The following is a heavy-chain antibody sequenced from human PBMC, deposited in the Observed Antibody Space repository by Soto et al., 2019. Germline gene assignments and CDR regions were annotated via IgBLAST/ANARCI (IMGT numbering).Heavy chain of an antibody. D-gene: IGHD5-12*01. CDR3: ARVSVATTNYYYYYMDV. Sequence: EVQLVESGGGLVQPGGSLRLSCAASGFTFSSYAMHWVRQAPGKGLEYVSAISSNGGSTYYANSVKGRFTISRDNSKNTLYLQMGSLRAEDMAVYYCARVSVATTNYYYYYMDVWGKGTTVTVSS. CDR1: GFTFSSYA. CDR2: ISSNGGST. V-gene: IGHV3-64*01. J-gene: IGHJ6*03.